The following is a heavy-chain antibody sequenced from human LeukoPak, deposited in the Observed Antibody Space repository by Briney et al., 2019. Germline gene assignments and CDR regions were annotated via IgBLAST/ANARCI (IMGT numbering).Heavy chain of an antibody. CDR3: AREGSDFWSGYSKGYFDY. D-gene: IGHD3-3*01. CDR1: GFTFSSYN. V-gene: IGHV3-48*01. CDR2: IGSSVSTR. J-gene: IGHJ4*02. Sequence: GGSLRLSCAVSGFTFSSYNMNWVRRAPGEGLEWVSYIGSSVSTRYYADSVKGRFTISRDNGKHSLYLQMNSLRAEDTAVYYCAREGSDFWSGYSKGYFDYWGQGTLVTVSS.